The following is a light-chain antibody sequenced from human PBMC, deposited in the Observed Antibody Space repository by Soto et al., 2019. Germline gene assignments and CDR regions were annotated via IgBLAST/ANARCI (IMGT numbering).Light chain of an antibody. CDR1: QSVSSN. CDR3: QQSDDWPWT. V-gene: IGKV3-15*01. CDR2: GAS. Sequence: EILMTQYPATLSVSPGERATLSCRASQSVSSNLAWYQQKPGQAPRLLIYGASTRATGIPARLSGSGSGTELTITISSMKYEDFAVYLCQQSDDWPWTFGQGTKVDIK. J-gene: IGKJ1*01.